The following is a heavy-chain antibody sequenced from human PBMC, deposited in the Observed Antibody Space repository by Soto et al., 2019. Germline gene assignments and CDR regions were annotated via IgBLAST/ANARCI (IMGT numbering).Heavy chain of an antibody. CDR1: GFTFTLYS. CDR2: INGGSGKT. J-gene: IGHJ3*02. CDR3: ARYRGNYQVALDI. V-gene: IGHV1-3*01. D-gene: IGHD1-26*01. Sequence: QVQLVQSGAEVKKPGASVKVSCRASGFTFTLYSMHWVRQAPGKRLVWMGWINGGSGKTKYSQKFQGRVTIARDTSASTAYMEGSSLRSEDTSVYYCARYRGNYQVALDIWGQGTMVTVSS.